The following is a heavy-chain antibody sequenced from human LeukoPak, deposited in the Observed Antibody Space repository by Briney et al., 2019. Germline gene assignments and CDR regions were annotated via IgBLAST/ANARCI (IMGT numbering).Heavy chain of an antibody. D-gene: IGHD3-10*01. V-gene: IGHV3-7*01. Sequence: GGSLRLSCGASGFTFTTYWMSWVRQAPGKGLEWVANIKQDGTEKYYMASVKGRFTISRDYARNSLYLQLNSLRAEDTAVYYCARLSEMFRGPQVIYYFDYWGQGTLVTVSS. CDR2: IKQDGTEK. CDR1: GFTFTTYW. CDR3: ARLSEMFRGPQVIYYFDY. J-gene: IGHJ4*02.